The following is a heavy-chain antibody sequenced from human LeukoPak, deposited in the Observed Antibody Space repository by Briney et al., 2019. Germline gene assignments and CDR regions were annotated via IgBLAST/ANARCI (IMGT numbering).Heavy chain of an antibody. J-gene: IGHJ6*02. D-gene: IGHD5-18*01. CDR1: GFTFSSYA. Sequence: GGSLRLSCAASGFTFSSYAMSWVRQALGKGLEWVSAICGSGGSTYYAASVKGRFTISRDNSKNTLYLQMNSLRAEDTAVYYWAKADTAMVTTRGNGMDVWGQGTTVTVSS. CDR3: AKADTAMVTTRGNGMDV. V-gene: IGHV3-23*01. CDR2: ICGSGGST.